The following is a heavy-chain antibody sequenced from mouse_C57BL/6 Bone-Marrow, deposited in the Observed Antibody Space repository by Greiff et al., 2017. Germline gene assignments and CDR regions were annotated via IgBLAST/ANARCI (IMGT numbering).Heavy chain of an antibody. J-gene: IGHJ4*01. V-gene: IGHV1-55*01. Sequence: VQLQQPGAELVKPGASVKMSCKASGYTFTSYWITWVKQRPGQGLEWIGDIYPGSGSTNYNEKLKSKATLTVDTSSSTAYMQLSSLTSEDSAVYYCARRKTTGLRGMDYWGQGTSVTVSS. CDR1: GYTFTSYW. D-gene: IGHD1-1*01. CDR3: ARRKTTGLRGMDY. CDR2: IYPGSGST.